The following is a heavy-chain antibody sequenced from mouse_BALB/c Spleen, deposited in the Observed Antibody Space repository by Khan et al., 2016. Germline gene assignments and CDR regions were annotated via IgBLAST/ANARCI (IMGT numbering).Heavy chain of an antibody. Sequence: QVQLQQSGAELMKPGASVKISCKATGYTFSNYWIEWVKQRPGHGLEWIGDILPGSGNSNYNENLKGKATFTADTSSNTAYMQLSSLTSEDSAVDYCARAWYSMDYWGQGTSVTVSS. V-gene: IGHV1-9*01. CDR1: GYTFSNYW. J-gene: IGHJ4*01. CDR2: ILPGSGNS. CDR3: ARAWYSMDY.